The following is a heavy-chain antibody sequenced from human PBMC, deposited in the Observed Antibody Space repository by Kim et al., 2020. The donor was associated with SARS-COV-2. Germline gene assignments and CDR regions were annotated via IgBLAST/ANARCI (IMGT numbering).Heavy chain of an antibody. CDR3: ADSSGYYSPFDY. CDR1: GFTFSSYA. V-gene: IGHV3-30*04. Sequence: GGSLRLSCAASGFTFSSYAMHWVRQAPGKGLEWVAVISYDGSNKYYADSVKGRFTISRDNSKNTLYLQMNSLRAEDTAVYYCADSSGYYSPFDYWGQGTLVTVSS. D-gene: IGHD3-22*01. CDR2: ISYDGSNK. J-gene: IGHJ4*02.